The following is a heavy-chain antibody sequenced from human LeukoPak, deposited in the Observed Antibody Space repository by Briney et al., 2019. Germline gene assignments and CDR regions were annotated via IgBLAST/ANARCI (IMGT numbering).Heavy chain of an antibody. J-gene: IGHJ4*02. CDR3: ARASSGAPRFDY. Sequence: ASVKVSCKPSGYTFTTNDIHWVRQAPGQGLEWMGIINPSSGSTSYAQKFQGRVTVTRDTSTRTVYMELSSLRFEDTAVYYCARASSGAPRFDYWGQGTLVTVSS. CDR1: GYTFTTND. V-gene: IGHV1-46*01. D-gene: IGHD6-19*01. CDR2: INPSSGST.